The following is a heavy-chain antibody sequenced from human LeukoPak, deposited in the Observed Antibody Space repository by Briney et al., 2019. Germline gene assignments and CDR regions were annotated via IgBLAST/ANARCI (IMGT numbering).Heavy chain of an antibody. J-gene: IGHJ4*02. CDR2: IYPGDSDT. V-gene: IGHV5-51*01. CDR3: ALVRYYYDSSGYIPPHY. D-gene: IGHD3-22*01. CDR1: GYSFTSYW. Sequence: GESLKISCKGSGYSFTSYWIGWVRQMPGKGLEWMGIIYPGDSDTRYSPSFQGQVTISADKSISTAYLQRSSLKASDTAMYYCALVRYYYDSSGYIPPHYWGQGTLVTVSS.